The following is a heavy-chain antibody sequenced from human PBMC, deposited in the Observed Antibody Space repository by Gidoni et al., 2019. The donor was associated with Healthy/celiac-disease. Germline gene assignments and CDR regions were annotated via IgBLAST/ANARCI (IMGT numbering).Heavy chain of an antibody. CDR3: ARDDVAGTLY. J-gene: IGHJ4*02. V-gene: IGHV3-21*01. CDR1: GFTFSSYS. Sequence: VQLVESGGGLVKPGGSLRLSCSASGFTFSSYSMNWVRQAPGKGLEWVSSISSSSSYIYYADSVKGRFTIARDNAKNSLYLQMNSLRAEDTAVYYCARDDVAGTLYWGREPWSPSPQ. D-gene: IGHD6-19*01. CDR2: ISSSSSYI.